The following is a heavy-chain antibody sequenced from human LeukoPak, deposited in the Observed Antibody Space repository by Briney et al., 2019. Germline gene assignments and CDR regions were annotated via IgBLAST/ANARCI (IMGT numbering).Heavy chain of an antibody. CDR3: ARLRRAGWLEYYFDY. Sequence: KPSETLSLTCTVPGGSISSYYWSWIRQPPGKGLEWIGYMYYSGSTNYNPSLKSRVTISVDTSKNQFSLKLSSVTAADTAVYYCARLRRAGWLEYYFDYWGQGTLVTVSS. CDR2: MYYSGST. D-gene: IGHD6-19*01. J-gene: IGHJ4*02. V-gene: IGHV4-59*01. CDR1: GGSISSYY.